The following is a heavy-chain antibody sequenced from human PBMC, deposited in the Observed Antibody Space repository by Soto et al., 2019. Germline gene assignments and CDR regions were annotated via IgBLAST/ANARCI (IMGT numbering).Heavy chain of an antibody. J-gene: IGHJ6*02. CDR1: GYTFTSYG. D-gene: IGHD3-3*01. CDR3: ARAGSDDFWSGSTPWYYGMDV. V-gene: IGHV1-18*04. Sequence: GASVKVSCKASGYTFTSYGISWVRQAPGQGLEWMGWISAYNGNANYAQKLQGRVTMTTDTSTSTAYMELRSLRSDDTAVYYCARAGSDDFWSGSTPWYYGMDVWGQGTTVTVSS. CDR2: ISAYNGNA.